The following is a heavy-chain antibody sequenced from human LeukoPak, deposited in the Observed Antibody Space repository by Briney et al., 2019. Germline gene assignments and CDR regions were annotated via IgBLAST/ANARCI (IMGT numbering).Heavy chain of an antibody. CDR1: GFTVSSNY. V-gene: IGHV3-66*01. D-gene: IGHD3-22*01. CDR2: IYSGGST. Sequence: PGGSLRLSCAASGFTVSSNYMSWVRQAPGKGLEWVSVIYSGGSTYYADSVKGRFTISRDNSKNTLYLQMNSLRAEDTAVYYCAKDDYYDSSGYYSDLATFDYWGQGTLVTVSS. CDR3: AKDDYYDSSGYYSDLATFDY. J-gene: IGHJ4*02.